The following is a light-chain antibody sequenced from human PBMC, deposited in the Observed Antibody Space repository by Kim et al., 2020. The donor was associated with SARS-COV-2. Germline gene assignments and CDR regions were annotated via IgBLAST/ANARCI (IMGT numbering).Light chain of an antibody. CDR2: SDS. CDR3: QVWDSDSDHWV. V-gene: IGLV3-21*04. J-gene: IGLJ3*02. CDR1: NIGSKS. Sequence: PGKAARINCGGNNIGSKSVHWCQQKPGQAPLLVIYSDSDRPSGIPERFSGSNSANTATLTISRVEAGDEADYYCQVWDSDSDHWVFGGGTQLTVL.